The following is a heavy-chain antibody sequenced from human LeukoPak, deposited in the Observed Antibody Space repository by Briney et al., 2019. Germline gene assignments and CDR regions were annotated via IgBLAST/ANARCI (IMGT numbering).Heavy chain of an antibody. CDR3: ARAPSYCSSTSCPLDY. V-gene: IGHV3-66*01. Sequence: GGSLRLSCAASGFTVSSNYMSWVRQAPGKGLEWVSVIYSGGSTYYADSVKGRFTISRDNSKNTLYLQMNSLRAEDTAVYYCARAPSYCSSTSCPLDYWGQGTLVTVSS. CDR2: IYSGGST. D-gene: IGHD2-2*01. CDR1: GFTVSSNY. J-gene: IGHJ4*02.